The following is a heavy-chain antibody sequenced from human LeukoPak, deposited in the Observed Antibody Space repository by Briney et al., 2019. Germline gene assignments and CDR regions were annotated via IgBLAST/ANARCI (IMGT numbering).Heavy chain of an antibody. D-gene: IGHD3-9*01. Sequence: PGGSLRLSCAASGFTFDDYAMHWVRQAPGKGLEWVSGISWNSGSIGYADSVKGRFTISRDNAKNSLYLQMNSLRAEGTALYYCAKGSPYDILTNWGQGTLVTVSS. J-gene: IGHJ4*02. CDR1: GFTFDDYA. CDR3: AKGSPYDILTN. CDR2: ISWNSGSI. V-gene: IGHV3-9*01.